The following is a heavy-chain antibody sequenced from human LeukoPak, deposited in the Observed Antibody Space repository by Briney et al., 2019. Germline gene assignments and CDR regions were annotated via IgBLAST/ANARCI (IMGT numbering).Heavy chain of an antibody. CDR2: IYYSGST. CDR1: GGSISSYY. V-gene: IGHV4-59*08. Sequence: PSETLSLTCTVSGGSISSYYWSWIRQPPGKGLEWIGYIYYSGSTNYNPSLKSRVTISVDTSKNQFSLKLSSVTAADTAVYYCASANRRYSSGWFSWGQGTLVTVSS. D-gene: IGHD6-19*01. CDR3: ASANRRYSSGWFS. J-gene: IGHJ4*02.